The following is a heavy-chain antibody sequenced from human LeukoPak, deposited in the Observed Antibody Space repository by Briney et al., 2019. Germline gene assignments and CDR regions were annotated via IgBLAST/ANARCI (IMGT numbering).Heavy chain of an antibody. CDR2: IKSDGST. D-gene: IGHD3-22*01. Sequence: GGSLRLSCAASGFTFSTYWMHWVRQAPGKGLLWVSRIKSDGSTNYSDSVKGRFTTSRDNAKNTVSLQMNSLRTEDTGVYYCARAPSEIGGYYPEYFRHWGQGTLVTASS. J-gene: IGHJ1*01. V-gene: IGHV3-74*01. CDR3: ARAPSEIGGYYPEYFRH. CDR1: GFTFSTYW.